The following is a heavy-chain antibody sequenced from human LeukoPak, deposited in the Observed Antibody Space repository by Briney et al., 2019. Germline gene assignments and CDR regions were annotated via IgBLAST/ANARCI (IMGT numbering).Heavy chain of an antibody. V-gene: IGHV3-7*01. CDR3: ARISDGSGSYVFDY. Sequence: GRSLRNSCATTGFTFSSDWMSRVRQAPGKGLEWVANIKQDGSEKYYVDSVKGRFTISRDNAKNSLYLQMNGLRAEDTAVYYCARISDGSGSYVFDYWGQGTLVTVSS. J-gene: IGHJ4*02. D-gene: IGHD3-10*01. CDR2: IKQDGSEK. CDR1: GFTFSSDW.